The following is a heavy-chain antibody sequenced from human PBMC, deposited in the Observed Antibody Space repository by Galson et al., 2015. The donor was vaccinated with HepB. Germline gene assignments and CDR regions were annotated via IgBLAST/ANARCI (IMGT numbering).Heavy chain of an antibody. D-gene: IGHD3-9*01. J-gene: IGHJ4*02. CDR2: ISYDGSNK. CDR1: GFTFSSYA. Sequence: SLRLSCAASGFTFSSYAMHWVRKAPGKGLEWVAVISYDGSNKYYADSVKGRFTISRDNSKNTLYLQMNSLRAEDTAVYYCARDTESGHFDWLAPGDYWGQGTLVTVSS. V-gene: IGHV3-30*04. CDR3: ARDTESGHFDWLAPGDY.